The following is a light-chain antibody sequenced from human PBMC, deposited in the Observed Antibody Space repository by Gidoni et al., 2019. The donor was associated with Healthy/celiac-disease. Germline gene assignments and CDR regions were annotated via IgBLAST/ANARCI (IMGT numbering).Light chain of an antibody. CDR2: DAS. V-gene: IGKV1-33*01. CDR1: HDISNY. J-gene: IGKJ3*01. CDR3: QQYYNLPIT. Sequence: DIQMTQSPSSLSASVGDRVTITCQASHDISNYLNWYQQKPGKAPKLLIYDASNLETGVPSRFSGSGSGTDFTFTISSLQPEDIATYYCQQYYNLPITFGPGTKVDIK.